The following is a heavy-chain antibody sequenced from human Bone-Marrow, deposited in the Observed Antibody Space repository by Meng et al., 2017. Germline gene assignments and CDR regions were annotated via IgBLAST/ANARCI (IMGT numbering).Heavy chain of an antibody. CDR1: GGSFSDYY. CDR3: ARGPTTMAHDFDY. D-gene: IGHD4-11*01. Sequence: QLGAGLLTPSETLSHTFVVSGGSFSDYYWSWIRQPPGKGLEWIGEINHSGSTNYNPSLESRATISVDTSQNNLSLKLSSVTAADSAVYYCARGPTTMAHDFDYWGQGTLVTVSS. CDR2: INHSGST. J-gene: IGHJ4*02. V-gene: IGHV4-34*01.